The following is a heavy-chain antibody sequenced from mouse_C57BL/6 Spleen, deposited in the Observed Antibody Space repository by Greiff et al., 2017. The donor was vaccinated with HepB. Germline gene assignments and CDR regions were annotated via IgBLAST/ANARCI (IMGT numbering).Heavy chain of an antibody. CDR1: GYTFTSYG. CDR3: ARVTTVVHWYFDV. V-gene: IGHV1-81*01. J-gene: IGHJ1*03. D-gene: IGHD1-1*01. CDR2: IYPRSGNT. Sequence: VQLQQSGAELARPGASVKLSCKASGYTFTSYGISWVKQRTGQGLEWIGEIYPRSGNTYYNEKFKGKATLTADKSSSTAYMELRSLTSEDSAVYFCARVTTVVHWYFDVWGTGTTVTVSS.